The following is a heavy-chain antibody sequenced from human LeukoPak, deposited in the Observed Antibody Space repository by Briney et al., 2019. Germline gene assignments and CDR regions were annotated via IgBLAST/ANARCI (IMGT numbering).Heavy chain of an antibody. CDR3: ARAEGYCSGSTCFSY. D-gene: IGHD2-15*01. J-gene: IGHJ4*02. Sequence: GASVKVSCKASGYTFTGYYMHWVRQAPGQGLEWIGWINTNTGNPTYAQGFTGRFVFSLDTSASTAYLQISSLKAEDTAVYYCARAEGYCSGSTCFSYWGQGTLVTVSS. V-gene: IGHV7-4-1*02. CDR2: INTNTGNP. CDR1: GYTFTGYY.